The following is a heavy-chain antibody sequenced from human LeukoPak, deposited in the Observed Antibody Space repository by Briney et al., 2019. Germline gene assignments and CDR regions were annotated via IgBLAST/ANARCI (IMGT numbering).Heavy chain of an antibody. CDR2: ISPNSGVT. CDR3: AREIRADIEVAHY. CDR1: GYTFTGHY. J-gene: IGHJ4*02. D-gene: IGHD6-19*01. V-gene: IGHV1-2*02. Sequence: ASVKVSCKASGYTFTGHYMHWVRQAPGQGLEWMGWISPNSGVTTYAQKFQGRVTMTRDTSISTAYMEVSGLRSDDTAVYYCAREIRADIEVAHYWGQGTLVTVSS.